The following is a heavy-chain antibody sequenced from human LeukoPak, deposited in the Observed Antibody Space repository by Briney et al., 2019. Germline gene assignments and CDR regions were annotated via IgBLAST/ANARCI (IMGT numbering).Heavy chain of an antibody. V-gene: IGHV4-4*07. Sequence: SETLSLTCTVSGGSISSYYWSWFRQSAGKGLEWIGRISTTGSTNYNPSLKSRVTMSLDTSKNQFSLRVSSVTAADTAVYYCARVGSRVAVRRTPTMFDPWGLGTLVTVSS. CDR2: ISTTGST. D-gene: IGHD6-6*01. J-gene: IGHJ5*02. CDR3: ARVGSRVAVRRTPTMFDP. CDR1: GGSISSYY.